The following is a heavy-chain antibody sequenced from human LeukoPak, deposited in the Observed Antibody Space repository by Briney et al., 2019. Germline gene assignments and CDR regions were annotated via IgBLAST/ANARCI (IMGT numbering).Heavy chain of an antibody. CDR2: IRSKAYGGTT. D-gene: IGHD3-22*01. V-gene: IGHV3-49*03. Sequence: QPGRSLRLSCTASGLTFGDYAMSWFHQAPGKGLEWVGFIRSKAYGGTTEYAASVKGRFTISRDDSKSIAYLQMNSLKTEDTAVYYCTRVGDYYDSSGYYPYWGQGTLVTVSS. CDR1: GLTFGDYA. J-gene: IGHJ4*02. CDR3: TRVGDYYDSSGYYPY.